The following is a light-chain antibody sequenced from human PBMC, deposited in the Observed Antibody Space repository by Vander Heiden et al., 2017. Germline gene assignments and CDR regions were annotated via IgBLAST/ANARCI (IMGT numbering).Light chain of an antibody. J-gene: IGKJ3*01. CDR2: GAS. V-gene: IGKV3-20*01. Sequence: EIVLTQSPGTLSLSPGERAILSCRASQSVSSSYLAWYQQKPGQAPRLLIYGASSRASGIPDRFSGSESGTDFTLTINRLEPEDLAVYYCQQDGSSPHTFGHGTKVDIK. CDR1: QSVSSSY. CDR3: QQDGSSPHT.